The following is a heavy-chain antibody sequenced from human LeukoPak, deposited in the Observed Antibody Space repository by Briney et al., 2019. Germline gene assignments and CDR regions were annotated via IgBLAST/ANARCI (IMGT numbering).Heavy chain of an antibody. J-gene: IGHJ5*02. D-gene: IGHD2-2*01. CDR2: ISAYNGNT. CDR3: ARDESSYIVVVPAANWFDP. Sequence: GASEKVSCKASGDTFTSYGISWVRQAPGQGLEWMGWISAYNGNTNYAQKLQGRVTMTTDTSTSTAYMELRSLRSDDTAVYYCARDESSYIVVVPAANWFDPWGQGTLVTVSS. V-gene: IGHV1-18*01. CDR1: GDTFTSYG.